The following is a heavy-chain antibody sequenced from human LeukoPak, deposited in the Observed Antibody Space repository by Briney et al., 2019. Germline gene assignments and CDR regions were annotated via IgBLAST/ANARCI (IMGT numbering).Heavy chain of an antibody. V-gene: IGHV1-2*02. D-gene: IGHD3-22*01. CDR3: ARDFRHRYYYDNSGYYWFDP. CDR2: INPNSGGT. J-gene: IGHJ5*02. Sequence: GASVKVSCKASGYTFTGYFIHWVRQAPGQGLEWMGWINPNSGGTNYAQKLQGRVIMTTDTSTSTAYMELRSLRSDDTAVYYCARDFRHRYYYDNSGYYWFDPWGQGTLVTVSS. CDR1: GYTFTGYF.